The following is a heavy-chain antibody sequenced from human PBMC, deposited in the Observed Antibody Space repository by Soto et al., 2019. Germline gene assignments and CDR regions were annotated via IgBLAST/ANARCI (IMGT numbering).Heavy chain of an antibody. CDR2: IYYSGST. D-gene: IGHD3-3*01. V-gene: IGHV4-59*01. Sequence: QVQLQESGPGLVKPSETLSLTCTVSGGSISSYYWSWIRQPPGKGLEWIGYIYYSGSTNYNPSLKGRVTISVETSKNQFSLKLSSVTAADTAVYYCARGAGITIFGVVTPTYYYYYMDVWGKGTTVTVSS. CDR1: GGSISSYY. CDR3: ARGAGITIFGVVTPTYYYYYMDV. J-gene: IGHJ6*03.